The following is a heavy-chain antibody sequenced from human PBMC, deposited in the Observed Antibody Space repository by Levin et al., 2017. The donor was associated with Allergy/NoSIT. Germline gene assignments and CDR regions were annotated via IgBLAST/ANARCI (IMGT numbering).Heavy chain of an antibody. J-gene: IGHJ6*02. CDR3: ARDPEVPAAKYYDNDGMDG. V-gene: IGHV3-30-3*01. CDR2: ISYDGSNK. D-gene: IGHD2-2*01. CDR1: GFTFSSYA. Sequence: GESLKISCAASGFTFSSYAMHWVRQAPGKGLEWVAVISYDGSNKYYADSVKGRFTISRDNSKNTLYLQMNSLRAEDTAVYYCARDPEVPAAKYYDNDGMDGWGQGTTVTVSS.